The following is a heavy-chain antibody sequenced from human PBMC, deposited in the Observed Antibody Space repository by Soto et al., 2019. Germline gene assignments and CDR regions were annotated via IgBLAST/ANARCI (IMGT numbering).Heavy chain of an antibody. J-gene: IGHJ6*02. Sequence: SVKVSCKASGGTFSSYAISWVRQAPGQGLEWMGGIIPIFGTANYAQKFQGRVTITADKSTSTAYMELSSLRSEDTAVYYCAGGGPYSSSSRDYYYGMDVWGQGTTVTVSS. CDR2: IIPIFGTA. V-gene: IGHV1-69*06. D-gene: IGHD6-6*01. CDR1: GGTFSSYA. CDR3: AGGGPYSSSSRDYYYGMDV.